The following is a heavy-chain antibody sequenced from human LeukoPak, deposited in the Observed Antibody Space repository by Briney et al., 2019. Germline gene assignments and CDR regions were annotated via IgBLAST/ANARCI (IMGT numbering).Heavy chain of an antibody. V-gene: IGHV4-30-4*01. Sequence: DPSEALSLTCTVSGGSISSGDYYWSWIRQPPGKGLEWIGYIYYSGSTYYNPSLKSRVTISVDTSKNQFSLKLSSVTAADTAVYYCARGHYYYYGMDVWGQGTTVTGSS. CDR1: GGSISSGDYY. CDR3: ARGHYYYYGMDV. J-gene: IGHJ6*02. CDR2: IYYSGST.